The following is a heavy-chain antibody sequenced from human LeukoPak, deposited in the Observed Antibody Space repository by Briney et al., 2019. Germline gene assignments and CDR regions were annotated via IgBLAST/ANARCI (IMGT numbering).Heavy chain of an antibody. CDR3: ARDSYYYDSSGYWKYYFDY. CDR2: INPNSGRT. D-gene: IGHD3-22*01. V-gene: IGHV1-2*02. Sequence: EASVKVSCKASGYTFTGYYMHWVRQAPGQGLEWMGWINPNSGRTNYAQEFQGRVTMTRDTSISTAYMELSRLRSDDTAVYYCARDSYYYDSSGYWKYYFDYWGQGTLVTVSS. J-gene: IGHJ4*02. CDR1: GYTFTGYY.